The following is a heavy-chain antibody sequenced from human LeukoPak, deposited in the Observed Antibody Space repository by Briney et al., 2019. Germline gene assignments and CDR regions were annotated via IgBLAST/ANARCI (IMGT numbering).Heavy chain of an antibody. CDR2: IYHSGST. CDR3: AGLGGGATAPY. CDR1: GYSISSGYY. D-gene: IGHD1-26*01. Sequence: SETLSLTCTVSGYSISSGYYWGWIRQPPGKGLEWIGSIYHSGSTYYNPSLKSRVTISVDTSKNQFSLKLSSVTAADTAVYYCAGLGGGATAPYWGQGTLVTVSS. J-gene: IGHJ4*02. V-gene: IGHV4-38-2*02.